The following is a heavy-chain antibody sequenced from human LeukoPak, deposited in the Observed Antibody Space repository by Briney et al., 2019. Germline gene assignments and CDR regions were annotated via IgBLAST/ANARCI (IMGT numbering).Heavy chain of an antibody. CDR2: IWYDGSNK. CDR3: ARVGGSNAFDI. V-gene: IGHV3-33*01. CDR1: GFTLSSYG. Sequence: SGGSLRLSCAASGFTLSSYGMHWVRQAPGKGLEWVAVIWYDGSNKYYADSVKGRFTISRDNAKNTLSLQMNSLRAEDTAVYYCARVGGSNAFDIWGQGTMVIVSS. J-gene: IGHJ3*02. D-gene: IGHD1-26*01.